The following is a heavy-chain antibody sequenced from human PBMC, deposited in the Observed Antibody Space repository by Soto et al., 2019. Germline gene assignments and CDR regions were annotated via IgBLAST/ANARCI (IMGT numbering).Heavy chain of an antibody. D-gene: IGHD3-3*01. J-gene: IGHJ2*01. Sequence: GQRLEWMGWINAGNGNTKYAQKFQGRVTITRDTSASTAYMELSSLRSEDTAVYYCARDLFLQAEDGIRDHVTVSAFLLNRSSDL. CDR3: ARDLFLQAEDGIRDHVTVSAFLLNRSSDL. V-gene: IGHV1-3*01. CDR2: INAGNGNT.